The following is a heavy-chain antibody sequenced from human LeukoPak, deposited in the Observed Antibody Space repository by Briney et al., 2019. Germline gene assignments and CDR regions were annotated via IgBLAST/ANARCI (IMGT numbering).Heavy chain of an antibody. J-gene: IGHJ4*02. CDR1: GGSISSGGYY. V-gene: IGHV4-30-2*01. Sequence: SETLSLTCTVSGGSISSGGYYWSWIRQPPGKGLEWIGYIYHSGSTYYNPSLKSRVTISVDRSKNQFSLKLSSVTAADTAVYYCARRDGYSSSWPYWGQGTLVTVSS. CDR2: IYHSGST. D-gene: IGHD6-13*01. CDR3: ARRDGYSSSWPY.